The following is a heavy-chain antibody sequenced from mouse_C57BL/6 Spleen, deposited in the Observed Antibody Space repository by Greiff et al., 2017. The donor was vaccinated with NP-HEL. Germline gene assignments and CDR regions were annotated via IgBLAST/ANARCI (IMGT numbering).Heavy chain of an antibody. CDR3: TTSITTVVAPDY. J-gene: IGHJ2*01. CDR1: GFNIKDDY. Sequence: VQLQQSGAELVRPGASVKLSCTASGFNIKDDYMHWVKQRPEQGLEWIGWIDPENGDTEYASKFQGKATITADTSSNTAYLQLSSLTSEDTAVYYCTTSITTVVAPDYWGQGTTLTVSS. D-gene: IGHD1-1*01. V-gene: IGHV14-4*01. CDR2: IDPENGDT.